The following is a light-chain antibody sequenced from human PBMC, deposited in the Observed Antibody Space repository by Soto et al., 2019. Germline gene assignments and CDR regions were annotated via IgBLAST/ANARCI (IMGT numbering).Light chain of an antibody. Sequence: QSVLTQPPSVSGAPGQRVTISCTGSSSNFGAGYDVHWYQQLPGTAPKLLIYLGDQRASGVSDRFSGSKSGTSASLAINGLRSDDEADYYCAAWDDNLNAYVFGSGTKLTVL. J-gene: IGLJ1*01. CDR3: AAWDDNLNAYV. CDR2: LGD. CDR1: SSNFGAGYD. V-gene: IGLV1-40*01.